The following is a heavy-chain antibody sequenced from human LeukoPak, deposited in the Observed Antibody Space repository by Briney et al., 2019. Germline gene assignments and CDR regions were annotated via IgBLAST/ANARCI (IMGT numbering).Heavy chain of an antibody. CDR2: INHSGST. J-gene: IGHJ4*02. CDR3: ARLGIYYDSSGYYNYFDY. V-gene: IGHV4-34*01. D-gene: IGHD3-22*01. Sequence: TSETLSLTCAVYGGSFSGYYWSWIRQPPGKGLEWIGEINHSGSTNYNPPLKSRVTISVDTSKNQFSLKLSSVTAADTAVYYCARLGIYYDSSGYYNYFDYWGQGTLVTVSS. CDR1: GGSFSGYY.